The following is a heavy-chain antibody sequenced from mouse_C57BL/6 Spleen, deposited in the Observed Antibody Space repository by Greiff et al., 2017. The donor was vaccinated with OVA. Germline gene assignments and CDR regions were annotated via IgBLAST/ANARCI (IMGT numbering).Heavy chain of an antibody. CDR1: GYTFTSYW. Sequence: QVQLKQPGAELVKPGASVKMSCKASGYTFTSYWITWVKQRPGQGLEWIGDIYPGSGSTNYNEKFKSKATLTVDTSSSTAYMQLSSLTSEDSAVYYCARGDDYDSSYAMDYWGQGTSVTVSS. J-gene: IGHJ4*01. CDR3: ARGDDYDSSYAMDY. V-gene: IGHV1-55*01. D-gene: IGHD2-4*01. CDR2: IYPGSGST.